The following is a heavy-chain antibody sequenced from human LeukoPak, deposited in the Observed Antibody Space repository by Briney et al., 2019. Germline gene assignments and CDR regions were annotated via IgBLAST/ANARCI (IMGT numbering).Heavy chain of an antibody. J-gene: IGHJ4*02. CDR1: GFTFSSYS. CDR2: ITSSSSYI. V-gene: IGHV3-21*01. CDR3: AREVWRDYYDSSGDFDY. D-gene: IGHD3-22*01. Sequence: GGSLRLSCGASGFTFSSYSMNWVRQAPGKGLEWVSSITSSSSYIYYADSVKGRFTISRDNAKNSLYLQMSSLRAEDTAVYYCAREVWRDYYDSSGDFDYWGQGTLVTVSS.